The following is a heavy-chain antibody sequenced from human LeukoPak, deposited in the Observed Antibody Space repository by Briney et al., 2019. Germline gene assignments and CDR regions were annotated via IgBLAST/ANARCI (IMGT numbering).Heavy chain of an antibody. CDR3: ARVLGMYSSGWNGATAFDI. CDR2: INWNGGST. Sequence: GGSLRLSCAASGFTVSSNYMSWVRQAPGKVLEWVSGINWNGGSTGYADSVKGRFTISRDNAKNSLYLQMNSLRAEDTALYYCARVLGMYSSGWNGATAFDIWGQGTLVTVSS. J-gene: IGHJ4*02. D-gene: IGHD6-19*01. CDR1: GFTVSSNY. V-gene: IGHV3-20*04.